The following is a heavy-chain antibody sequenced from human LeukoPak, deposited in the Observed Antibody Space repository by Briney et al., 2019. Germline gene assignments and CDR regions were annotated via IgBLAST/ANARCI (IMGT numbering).Heavy chain of an antibody. CDR1: GFTFSRYA. Sequence: PGGSLRLSCAASGFTFSRYAMSWVRQAPGKGLEWVSAISGSGGRTYYADSVKGRFTISRDNSKNTLYLQMNSLRAEDTAVYYCAKDRCSGGGCYTYFDYWGQGTLVTVSS. CDR2: ISGSGGRT. V-gene: IGHV3-23*01. D-gene: IGHD2-15*01. CDR3: AKDRCSGGGCYTYFDY. J-gene: IGHJ4*02.